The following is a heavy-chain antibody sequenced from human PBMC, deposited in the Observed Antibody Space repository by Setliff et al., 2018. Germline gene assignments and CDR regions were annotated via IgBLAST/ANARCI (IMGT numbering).Heavy chain of an antibody. J-gene: IGHJ4*02. CDR3: ARDLRYYYDSSGYGKVFGY. Sequence: ASVKVSCKASGYTFIDYYMHWVRQAPGQGLEWMGWINPNSGDTNYAQNFQGRVTMTRDTSISTAYMELSRLRSDDTAVYYCARDLRYYYDSSGYGKVFGYWGQGTLVTVSS. CDR1: GYTFIDYY. V-gene: IGHV1-2*02. CDR2: INPNSGDT. D-gene: IGHD3-22*01.